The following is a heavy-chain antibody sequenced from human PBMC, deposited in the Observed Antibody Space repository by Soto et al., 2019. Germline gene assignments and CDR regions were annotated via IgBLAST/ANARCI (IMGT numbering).Heavy chain of an antibody. D-gene: IGHD1-26*01. Sequence: QVTLKESGPVLVKPTETLTLTCTVSGFSLSNARMGVTWIRQPPGKALEWLAHIFSNDEKSYSTSLKSRLTISKDTSKSQVVLTMSNMDPGDTATYYCARHGRGVGARPLDYWGQGALVTVSS. CDR2: IFSNDEK. J-gene: IGHJ4*02. V-gene: IGHV2-26*01. CDR3: ARHGRGVGARPLDY. CDR1: GFSLSNARMG.